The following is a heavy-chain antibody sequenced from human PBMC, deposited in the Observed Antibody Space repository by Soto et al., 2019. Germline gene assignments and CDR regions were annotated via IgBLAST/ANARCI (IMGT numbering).Heavy chain of an antibody. Sequence: PSPTLSLTCVISGDSVSSNSAAWNWIRQSPSRGLEWLGRTYYRSKWYSEYAVSMKSRISINPDTSKNQFSLQLNSVTPEDTAVYYCARGIFYDFWSGDWFDPWGQGTLVTVSS. V-gene: IGHV6-1*01. CDR3: ARGIFYDFWSGDWFDP. D-gene: IGHD3-3*01. CDR2: TYYRSKWYS. J-gene: IGHJ5*02. CDR1: GDSVSSNSAA.